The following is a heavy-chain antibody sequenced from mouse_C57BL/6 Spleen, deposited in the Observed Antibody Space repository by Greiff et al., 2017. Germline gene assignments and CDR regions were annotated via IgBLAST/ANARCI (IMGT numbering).Heavy chain of an antibody. J-gene: IGHJ1*03. V-gene: IGHV1-81*01. CDR2: IYPGDGKT. CDR1: GFNFTGYD. Sequence: QVQLQQSGAELAKPGASVKLSCKASGFNFTGYDIRWVKQRTGQGLEWIGRIYPGDGKTKYNAKFQGKATITADKSSNTAYLQRRSLQSEDTAVSLCARGRYEYFDVWGTGTTVTVSS. CDR3: ARGRYEYFDV. D-gene: IGHD1-1*02.